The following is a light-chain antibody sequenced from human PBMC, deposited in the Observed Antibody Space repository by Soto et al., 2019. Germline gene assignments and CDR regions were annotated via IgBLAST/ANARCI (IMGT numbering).Light chain of an antibody. CDR2: GAS. J-gene: IGKJ5*01. V-gene: IGKV3-15*01. CDR1: QSVPTN. CDR3: QQYNKWPPIT. Sequence: EIVSIQSPAPLTSFPVDRVTLSCRASQSVPTNLAWYQQKPGQSPSLLIYGASTRATVMPARFSGGGSGTDFTLAVSGLQSGDFAVYDCQQYNKWPPITFGKGTQLEIK.